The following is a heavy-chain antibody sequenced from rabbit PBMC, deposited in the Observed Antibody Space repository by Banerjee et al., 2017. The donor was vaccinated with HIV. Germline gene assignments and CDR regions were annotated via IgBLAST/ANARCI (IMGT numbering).Heavy chain of an antibody. D-gene: IGHD4-1*01. CDR2: IDAGNSGST. CDR3: ARDLAGVIGWNFNL. Sequence: QSLEESGGDLVKPGASLTLTCTASGFSFSSSYYMCWVRQAPGKGLEWIACIDAGNSGSTWYASWAKGRFTISKTSSTTVTLQMTSLTAADTATYFCARDLAGVIGWNFNLWGPGTLVTVS. J-gene: IGHJ4*01. V-gene: IGHV1S40*01. CDR1: GFSFSSSYY.